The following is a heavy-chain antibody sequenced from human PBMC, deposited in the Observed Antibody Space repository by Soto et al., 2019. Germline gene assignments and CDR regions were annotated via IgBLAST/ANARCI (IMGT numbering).Heavy chain of an antibody. J-gene: IGHJ4*02. CDR3: ARDFAPYYYDSSGYTAQADY. CDR1: GFTFSSYG. V-gene: IGHV3-33*01. D-gene: IGHD3-22*01. CDR2: IWYDGSNK. Sequence: GGSLRLSCAASGFTFSSYGMHWVRQAPGKGLEWVAVIWYDGSNKYYADSVKGRFTISRDNSKNTLYLQMNSLRAEDTAVYYCARDFAPYYYDSSGYTAQADYWGQGTLVTVSS.